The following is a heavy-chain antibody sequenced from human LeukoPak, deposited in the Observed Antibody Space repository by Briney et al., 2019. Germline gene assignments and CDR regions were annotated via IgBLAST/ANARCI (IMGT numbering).Heavy chain of an antibody. V-gene: IGHV3-30*18. D-gene: IGHD2-15*01. J-gene: IGHJ4*02. CDR3: AKGFWGVVVAAAFDY. CDR2: ISYDESDK. Sequence: PGGSLRLSCAASGFTFSGYSMNWVREAPGKGLEWVAVISYDESDKYYADSVKGRFTISIDNSKNTLYLQMNSLRAEDTAVYYCAKGFWGVVVAAAFDYWGQGTLVTVSS. CDR1: GFTFSGYS.